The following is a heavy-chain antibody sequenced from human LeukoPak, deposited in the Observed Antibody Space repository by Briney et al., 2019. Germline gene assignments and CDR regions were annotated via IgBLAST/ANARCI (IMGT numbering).Heavy chain of an antibody. D-gene: IGHD2-15*01. J-gene: IGHJ4*02. CDR3: ASDRAYSQFDY. CDR2: IKEDGSDT. Sequence: GGSLRLSCAASGFTFSTYWMDLVRRAPGKGLEWVASIKEDGSDTNYVGSVRGRFTVSRDNTKNSLYLQMNSLRADDTAVYYCASDRAYSQFDYWGQGTLVTVSS. V-gene: IGHV3-7*01. CDR1: GFTFSTYW.